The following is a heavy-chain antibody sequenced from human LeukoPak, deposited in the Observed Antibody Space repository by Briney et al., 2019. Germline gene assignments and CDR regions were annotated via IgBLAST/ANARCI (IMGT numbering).Heavy chain of an antibody. D-gene: IGHD2-2*01. CDR2: IKQDGSEK. CDR1: GFTFNSCW. CDR3: SVARCSSGGWPSDY. V-gene: IGHV3-7*01. Sequence: GGSLRLSCAASGFTFNSCWMTWVRQAPGKGLEWVANIKQDGSEKYYVDSVKGRFTISRDNAKNSLYLQMNSLRAEDTAVYYCSVARCSSGGWPSDYRGEGPLVSVSS. J-gene: IGHJ4*02.